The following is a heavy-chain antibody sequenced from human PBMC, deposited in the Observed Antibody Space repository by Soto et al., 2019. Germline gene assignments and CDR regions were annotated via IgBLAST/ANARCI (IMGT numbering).Heavy chain of an antibody. V-gene: IGHV4-59*11. CDR2: IYYSGST. J-gene: IGHJ6*02. CDR1: WGTIVGLD. Sequence: QSVTKPVVWGTIVGLDGSWIIQPKGKVLELSGYIYYSGSTNYNPSLKSRVTISVDTSKNQFSLKLSSVTAADTAVYYCARDRRDYYYYGMDVWGQGTTVTVSS. CDR3: ARDRRDYYYYGMDV.